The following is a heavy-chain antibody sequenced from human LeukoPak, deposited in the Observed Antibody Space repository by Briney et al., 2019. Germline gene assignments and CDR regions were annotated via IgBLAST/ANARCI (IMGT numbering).Heavy chain of an antibody. Sequence: ASVKVSCKASGYTFTSYGISWVRQAPGQGLEWMGWISAYNGNTNYAQKLQGRVTMTTDTSTSTAYMELRSLRSDDTAVYYCARDLHNIVVVPAAIPDAFDIWGQGTMATVSS. D-gene: IGHD2-2*01. CDR2: ISAYNGNT. J-gene: IGHJ3*02. CDR3: ARDLHNIVVVPAAIPDAFDI. V-gene: IGHV1-18*01. CDR1: GYTFTSYG.